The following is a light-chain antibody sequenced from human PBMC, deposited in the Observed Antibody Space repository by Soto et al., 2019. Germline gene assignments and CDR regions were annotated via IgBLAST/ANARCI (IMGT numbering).Light chain of an antibody. Sequence: EIVMTQSPAILSVSPGDRATLSCRAGQSVSNNLAWYQQKPGQTPRLVIYGASNRATGVPARFSGSGSGTDFTLTISSLQPDDFATYYCQHYNSYSEAFGQGTKVDI. CDR3: QHYNSYSEA. V-gene: IGKV3-15*01. J-gene: IGKJ1*01. CDR2: GAS. CDR1: QSVSNN.